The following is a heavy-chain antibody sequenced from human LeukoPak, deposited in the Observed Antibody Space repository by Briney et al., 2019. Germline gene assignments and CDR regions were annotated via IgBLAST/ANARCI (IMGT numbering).Heavy chain of an antibody. D-gene: IGHD6-6*01. CDR3: ARGQRAAQLPAHFDY. Sequence: SETLSLTCAVYGGSFSGYYWSWIRQPPGKGLEWIGEINHSGSTNYNPSLKSRVTIPVDTSKNQFSLKLSSVAAAGTAVYYCARGQRAAQLPAHFDYWGQGTLVTVSS. J-gene: IGHJ4*02. V-gene: IGHV4-34*01. CDR1: GGSFSGYY. CDR2: INHSGST.